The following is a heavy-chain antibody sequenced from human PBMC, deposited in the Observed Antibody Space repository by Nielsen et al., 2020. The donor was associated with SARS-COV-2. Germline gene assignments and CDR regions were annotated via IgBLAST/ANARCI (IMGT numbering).Heavy chain of an antibody. Sequence: GESLKISCAASGFTFSNAWMSWVRQAPGKGLEWVGRIKSKTDGGTTDYAAPVKGRFTISRDDSKNTLYLQMNSLKTEDTAVYYCTTEFRSGSYYPPMFYYYYYMDVWGKGTTVTVSS. CDR3: TTEFRSGSYYPPMFYYYYYMDV. CDR2: IKSKTDGGTT. V-gene: IGHV3-15*01. J-gene: IGHJ6*03. CDR1: GFTFSNAW. D-gene: IGHD3-10*01.